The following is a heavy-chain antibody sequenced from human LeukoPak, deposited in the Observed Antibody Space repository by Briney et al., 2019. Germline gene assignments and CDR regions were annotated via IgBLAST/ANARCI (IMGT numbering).Heavy chain of an antibody. CDR2: ISGSGGTT. CDR1: GFTFSSYA. CDR3: AKDHCSVGSCYSFDY. D-gene: IGHD2-15*01. Sequence: PGGSLRLSCAASGFTFSSYAMSWVRQAPGKGLEWVAVISGSGGTTYYADSVKGRFTISRDNSKNTLYLQMNSLRAEDTAVYYCAKDHCSVGSCYSFDYWGQGTLVTVSS. J-gene: IGHJ4*02. V-gene: IGHV3-23*01.